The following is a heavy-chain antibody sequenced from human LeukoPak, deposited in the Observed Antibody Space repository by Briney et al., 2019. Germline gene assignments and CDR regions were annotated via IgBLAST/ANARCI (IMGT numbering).Heavy chain of an antibody. CDR1: GFTFSSYA. Sequence: GGSLRLSCAASGFTFSSYAMNWVRQAPGKGREWGSGISGSGVSTYYADSVKGRFAISRDNSKNTLYLQMNSLRAEDTAVYYCAKESSGYYRPNDYWGQGTLVTVSS. CDR2: ISGSGVST. J-gene: IGHJ4*02. D-gene: IGHD3-22*01. V-gene: IGHV3-23*01. CDR3: AKESSGYYRPNDY.